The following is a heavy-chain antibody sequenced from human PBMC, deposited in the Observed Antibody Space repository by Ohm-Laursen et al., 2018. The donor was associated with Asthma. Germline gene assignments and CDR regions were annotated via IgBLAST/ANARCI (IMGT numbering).Heavy chain of an antibody. CDR2: ISSSGGST. V-gene: IGHV3-23*01. CDR1: GFTFSSYA. Sequence: SLRLSCAASGFTFSSYAMSWVRQAPGKGLEWVSGISSSGGSTYYADNVKGRFTISRDNSKNTLYLQMNSLRAEDTAVYYCAKDLDSSYNAGIYYYYGMDVWGQGTTVTVSS. J-gene: IGHJ6*02. D-gene: IGHD6-6*01. CDR3: AKDLDSSYNAGIYYYYGMDV.